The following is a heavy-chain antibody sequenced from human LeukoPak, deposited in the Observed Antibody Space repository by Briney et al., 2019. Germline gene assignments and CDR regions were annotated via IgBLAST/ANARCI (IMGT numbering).Heavy chain of an antibody. J-gene: IGHJ4*02. CDR1: GFNVNSFE. V-gene: IGHV3-48*03. Sequence: GGSLRLSCAASGFNVNSFEMTWVRQAPGLGLEFLSYISDSGGVIKYADSVKGRFIISRDSAENALYLQMNNLGADDTAVYFCAGGPQFTGSFPYWGQGTLVAVSS. CDR3: AGGPQFTGSFPY. CDR2: ISDSGGVI. D-gene: IGHD1-26*01.